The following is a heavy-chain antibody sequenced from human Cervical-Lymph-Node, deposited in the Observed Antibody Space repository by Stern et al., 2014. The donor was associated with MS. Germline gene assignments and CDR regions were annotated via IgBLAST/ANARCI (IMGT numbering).Heavy chain of an antibody. CDR1: GFTFSTYG. CDR3: AKDRGSGGSLDY. J-gene: IGHJ4*02. V-gene: IGHV3-30*18. CDR2: ISHDGSKK. D-gene: IGHD6-19*01. Sequence: VQLVESGGGVVQPGRSLRLSCAGSGFTFSTYGMHWVRQAPGKGLEWVALISHDGSKKYYEDSVKGRFTISRDNSKNTMYVHMNSLRDEDTAVYYCAKDRGSGGSLDYWGQGTLVIVSS.